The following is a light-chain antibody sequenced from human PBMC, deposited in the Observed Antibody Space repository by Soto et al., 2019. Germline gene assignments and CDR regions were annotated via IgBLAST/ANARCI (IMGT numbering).Light chain of an antibody. J-gene: IGKJ1*01. V-gene: IGKV1-39*01. Sequence: DIQMTQSPSSLSASVGDRVTITCRSSQCISSYLNWYQQKPGKAPKLLLYASSSLQSALPPRFSGSGSGTDFTLTISFLQPEDFETYDCQRSYSNRWTFGQGNKV. CDR3: QRSYSNRWT. CDR2: ASS. CDR1: QCISSY.